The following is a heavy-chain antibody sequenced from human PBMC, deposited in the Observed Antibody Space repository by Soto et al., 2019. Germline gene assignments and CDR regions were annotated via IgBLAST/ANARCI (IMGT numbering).Heavy chain of an antibody. CDR1: GYTFTSYG. CDR2: ISAYNGNT. Sequence: QVQLVQSGAEVKKPGASVKVSCKASGYTFTSYGISWVRQAPGQGLEWMGWISAYNGNTNYAQKLQGRATMTTDTSTSTAYMELRSLRSDDTAVYYCARDALRLSPVGRPGDYWGQGTLVTVSS. D-gene: IGHD1-26*01. CDR3: ARDALRLSPVGRPGDY. V-gene: IGHV1-18*04. J-gene: IGHJ4*02.